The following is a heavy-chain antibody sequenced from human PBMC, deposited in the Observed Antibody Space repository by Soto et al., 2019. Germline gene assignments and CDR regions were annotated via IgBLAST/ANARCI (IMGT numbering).Heavy chain of an antibody. D-gene: IGHD6-13*01. CDR1: GFSFRQYA. Sequence: EVHLLESGGGFVQPGGSLRLSCAASGFSFRQYAMIWVRQAPGKGLEWVSAITATGTHYADSVKGRFTISRDSSKSTLYLDINSLIFEDTAVYYCAKGMVPDQWGQGTLITVSS. CDR2: ITATGT. V-gene: IGHV3-23*01. J-gene: IGHJ5*02. CDR3: AKGMVPDQ.